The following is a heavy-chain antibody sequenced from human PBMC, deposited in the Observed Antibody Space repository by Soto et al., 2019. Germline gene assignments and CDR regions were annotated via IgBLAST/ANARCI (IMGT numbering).Heavy chain of an antibody. CDR2: ISAYNGNT. V-gene: IGHV1-18*01. Sequence: QVQLVQSGAEVKKPGASVKVSCKASGYTFTSYGIRWVRQAPGQGLEWMGWISAYNGNTNYAQKLQGRVTMTTDTSTSTAYMELRSLRSDDTAVYYCASVRPDYGGRKNAFDYWGQGPLVTVSS. J-gene: IGHJ4*02. CDR1: GYTFTSYG. D-gene: IGHD4-17*01. CDR3: ASVRPDYGGRKNAFDY.